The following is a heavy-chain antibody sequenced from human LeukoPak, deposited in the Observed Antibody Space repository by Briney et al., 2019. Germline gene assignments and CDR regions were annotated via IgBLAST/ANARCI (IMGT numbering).Heavy chain of an antibody. V-gene: IGHV4-59*01. Sequence: PSETLSLTCTVSGGSISSYYWSWIRQPPGKGLDWIGYIYYSGSTNYNPSLKSRVTISVDTSKNQFSLKLSSVTAADTAVYYCARFLPAGYYFDYWGQGTLVTVSS. CDR3: ARFLPAGYYFDY. CDR1: GGSISSYY. D-gene: IGHD2/OR15-2a*01. J-gene: IGHJ4*02. CDR2: IYYSGST.